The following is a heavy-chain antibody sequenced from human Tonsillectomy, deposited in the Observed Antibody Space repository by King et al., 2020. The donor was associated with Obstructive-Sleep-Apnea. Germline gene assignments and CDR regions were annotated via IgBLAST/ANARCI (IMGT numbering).Heavy chain of an antibody. CDR3: ASEGWRWLYDY. J-gene: IGHJ4*02. Sequence: VQLVESGGGVVQPGRSLRLSCAASGFTFSSYAMHWVCQAPGKGREWVAVISYDGSHKYYADSVKGRFTISSDNSKNTLDLQMNSLRAEDTAVYFCASEGWRWLYDYWGQGTLVTVSS. V-gene: IGHV3-30-3*01. D-gene: IGHD3-22*01. CDR2: ISYDGSHK. CDR1: GFTFSSYA.